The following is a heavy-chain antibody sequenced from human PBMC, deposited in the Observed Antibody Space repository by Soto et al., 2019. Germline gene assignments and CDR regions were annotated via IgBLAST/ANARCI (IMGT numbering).Heavy chain of an antibody. CDR2: IIPIFGTA. CDR1: GGTFSSYA. Sequence: QVQLVQSGAEVKKPGSSVNVSCKASGGTFSSYAISWVRQAPGQGPEWMGGIIPIFGTANYAQKFQGRVTITADESTSTAYMELSSLRSEDTAVYYCAREAYSYGYDYWGQGTLVTVSS. J-gene: IGHJ4*02. V-gene: IGHV1-69*01. CDR3: AREAYSYGYDY. D-gene: IGHD5-18*01.